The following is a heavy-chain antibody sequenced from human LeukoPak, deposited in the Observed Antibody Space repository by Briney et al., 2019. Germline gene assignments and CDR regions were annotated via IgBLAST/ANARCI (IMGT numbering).Heavy chain of an antibody. CDR2: IYYSGST. V-gene: IGHV4-59*08. D-gene: IGHD3-22*01. CDR1: GGSISSYY. CDR3: ARLGYYDSSGYFDI. J-gene: IGHJ3*02. Sequence: SETLSLTCTVSGGSISSYYWSWIRQPPGKGLEWFGYIYYSGSTNYNPSLKSRVAISVDTSKNQFSLRLSSVTAADTAVYYCARLGYYDSSGYFDIWGQGTMVTVSS.